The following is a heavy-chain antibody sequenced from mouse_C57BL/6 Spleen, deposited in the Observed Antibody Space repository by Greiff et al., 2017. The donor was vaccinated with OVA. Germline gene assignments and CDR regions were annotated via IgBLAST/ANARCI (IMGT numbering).Heavy chain of an antibody. CDR1: GYTFTSYW. CDR2: IYPGSGST. D-gene: IGHD2-3*01. CDR3: ARDGSHYYAMDY. J-gene: IGHJ4*01. Sequence: QVHVKQPGAELVKPGASVKMSCKASGYTFTSYWITWVKQRPGQGLEWIGDIYPGSGSTNYNEKFKSKATLTVDTSSSTAYMQLSSLTSEDSAVYYCARDGSHYYAMDYWGQGTSVTVSS. V-gene: IGHV1-55*01.